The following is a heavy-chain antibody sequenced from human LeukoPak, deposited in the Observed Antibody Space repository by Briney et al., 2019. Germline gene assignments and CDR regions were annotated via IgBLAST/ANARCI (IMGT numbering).Heavy chain of an antibody. V-gene: IGHV1-69*05. Sequence: SVKVSCKASVGTFSSYAISWVRQPPGQGLGWVGVIIPIFGTANYAQKFQGRVTITTDESTSTAYMELSSLRSEDTDVYYCAREVLGEATGRPFDYWGQGTLVTVSS. D-gene: IGHD1-14*01. J-gene: IGHJ4*02. CDR1: VGTFSSYA. CDR3: AREVLGEATGRPFDY. CDR2: IIPIFGTA.